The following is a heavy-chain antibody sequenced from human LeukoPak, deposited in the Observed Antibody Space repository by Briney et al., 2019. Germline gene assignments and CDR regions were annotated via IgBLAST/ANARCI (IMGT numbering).Heavy chain of an antibody. CDR1: GFTFSSYA. J-gene: IGHJ4*02. V-gene: IGHV3-23*01. CDR2: ISGSGGST. D-gene: IGHD3-22*01. CDR3: AKAQYPDYYDSSGYYLN. Sequence: GGCLRLFCAASGFTFSSYAMSWVRQAPGKGLEWVSAISGSGGSTYYADSVKGRFTISRDNSKNTLYLQMNSLRAEDTAVYYCAKAQYPDYYDSSGYYLNWGQGTLVTVSS.